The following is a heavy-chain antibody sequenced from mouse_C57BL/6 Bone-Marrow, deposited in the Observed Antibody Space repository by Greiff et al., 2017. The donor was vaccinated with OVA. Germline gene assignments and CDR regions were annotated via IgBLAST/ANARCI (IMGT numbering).Heavy chain of an antibody. CDR2: INPNNGGT. V-gene: IGHV1-22*01. J-gene: IGHJ1*03. CDR1: GYTFTDYN. CDR3: ARSYYGSSFYGYFDV. Sequence: VQLQQSGPELVKPGASVKMSCKASGYTFTDYNMHWVKQSHGKSLEWIGYINPNNGGTSYNQKFKGKATLTVNKSSSTAYMELRSLTSEESAVYYCARSYYGSSFYGYFDVWGTGTTVTVSS. D-gene: IGHD1-1*01.